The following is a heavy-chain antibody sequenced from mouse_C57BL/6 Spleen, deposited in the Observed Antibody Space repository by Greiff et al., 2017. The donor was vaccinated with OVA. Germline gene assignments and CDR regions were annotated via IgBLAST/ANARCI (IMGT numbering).Heavy chain of an antibody. Sequence: EVQLQQSGPVLVKPGASVKMSCKASGYTFTDYYMNWVKQSHGKSLEWIGVINPYNGGTSYNQKFKGKATLTVDKSSSTAYMELNSLTSEDSAVYYCARPYYGSEVYYFDYWGQGTTLTVSS. D-gene: IGHD1-1*01. CDR2: INPYNGGT. J-gene: IGHJ2*01. V-gene: IGHV1-19*01. CDR1: GYTFTDYY. CDR3: ARPYYGSEVYYFDY.